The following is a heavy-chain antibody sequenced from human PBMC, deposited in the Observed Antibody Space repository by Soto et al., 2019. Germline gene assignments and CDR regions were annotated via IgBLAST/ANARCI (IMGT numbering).Heavy chain of an antibody. V-gene: IGHV4-31*03. J-gene: IGHJ4*02. CDR3: ARVESGYYYPAY. CDR1: GGSIIRGGYY. Sequence: SETLSLSCSVSGGSIIRGGYYWIWIRQHPGKGLEWIGYIYYSGSTYYNPSLKSRVTISVDTSKNQFSLKLSSVTAADTAVYYCARVESGYYYPAYWGQGTLVTVSS. D-gene: IGHD3-22*01. CDR2: IYYSGST.